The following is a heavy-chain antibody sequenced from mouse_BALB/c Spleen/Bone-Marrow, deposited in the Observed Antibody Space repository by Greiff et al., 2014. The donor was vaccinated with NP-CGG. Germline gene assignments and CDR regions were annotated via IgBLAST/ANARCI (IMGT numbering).Heavy chain of an antibody. V-gene: IGHV1-87*01. CDR1: GYNITSYY. J-gene: IGHJ2*01. Sequence: VQLQQSGAELARPGALVKLSCKASGYNITSYYMQWVKQRPGQGLEWIGAIYPGDGDTRYTQKFKGKATLNADTSTSTDYQQLSSSASDDAAVYYCASQRYYGSFDYWGQGTTLTVSS. CDR3: ASQRYYGSFDY. D-gene: IGHD2-2*01. CDR2: IYPGDGDT.